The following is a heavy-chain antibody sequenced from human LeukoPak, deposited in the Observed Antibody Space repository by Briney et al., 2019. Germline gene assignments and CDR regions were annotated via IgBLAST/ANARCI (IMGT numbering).Heavy chain of an antibody. D-gene: IGHD6-19*01. CDR1: GYSFTSYW. V-gene: IGHV5-51*01. Sequence: GESLKISCKGSGYSFTSYWIGWVRQMPGKGLEWMGIIYPGDSDTRYSPSFQGQVTISADKSTSTAYLQWSSLKASDTAMYYCARPSGYSSGWYSTDYWGQGTLVTVSS. CDR3: ARPSGYSSGWYSTDY. CDR2: IYPGDSDT. J-gene: IGHJ4*02.